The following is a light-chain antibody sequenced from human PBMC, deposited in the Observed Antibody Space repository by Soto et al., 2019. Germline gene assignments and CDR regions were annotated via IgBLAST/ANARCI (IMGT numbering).Light chain of an antibody. CDR2: EVS. Sequence: QSVLTQPASVSGSPGQSITISCTGTSSDVGGYNYVSGYQQHPGKAPKLMIYEVSDRPSGISNRFSGSKSGNTASLTISGLQAEDEADYYCSSYTSSLSYVFGTGTKLTVL. CDR3: SSYTSSLSYV. V-gene: IGLV2-14*01. J-gene: IGLJ1*01. CDR1: SSDVGGYNY.